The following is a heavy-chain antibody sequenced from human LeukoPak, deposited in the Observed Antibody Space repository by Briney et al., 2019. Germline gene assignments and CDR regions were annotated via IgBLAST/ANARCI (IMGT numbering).Heavy chain of an antibody. D-gene: IGHD1-14*01. J-gene: IGHJ6*02. CDR1: GFTFSSYA. Sequence: GGSLRLSCAASGFTFSSYAMHWVRQAPGKGLEWVAVISYDGSNKYYADSVKGRFTISRDNSKNTLYLQMNSLRAEDTAVYYCATGTDYYYYYGMDVWGQGTTVTVSS. CDR2: ISYDGSNK. CDR3: ATGTDYYYYYGMDV. V-gene: IGHV3-30*04.